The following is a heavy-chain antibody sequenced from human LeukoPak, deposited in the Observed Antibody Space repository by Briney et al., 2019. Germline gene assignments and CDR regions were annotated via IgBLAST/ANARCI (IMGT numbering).Heavy chain of an antibody. CDR2: IDSTSSDI. J-gene: IGHJ4*02. D-gene: IGHD1-26*01. V-gene: IGHV3-21*05. CDR1: GLVFTTHT. Sequence: PGGSLRLSCVASGLVFTTHTMTWVRQTPGKGLEWVSYIDSTSSDIYYADSVKGRFTISRDNARNSLYLQMNSLRAEDTAIYYCVRDRGTYRPIDYWGQGTLVTVSS. CDR3: VRDRGTYRPIDY.